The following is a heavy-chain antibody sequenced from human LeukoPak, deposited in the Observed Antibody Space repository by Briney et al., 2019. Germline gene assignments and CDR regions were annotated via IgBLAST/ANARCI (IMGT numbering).Heavy chain of an antibody. CDR3: ASSRIVVAAADGY. CDR1: GYTFITQY. CDR2: INPNSGDT. Sequence: ASVKVSCKASGYTFITQYIHWVRQAPGQGLEWMGWINPNSGDTNYAQKFQGRVTMTRDTSISTAYMELNRPRSDDTAVYYCASSRIVVAAADGYWGQGTLVSVSS. J-gene: IGHJ4*02. D-gene: IGHD3-22*01. V-gene: IGHV1-2*02.